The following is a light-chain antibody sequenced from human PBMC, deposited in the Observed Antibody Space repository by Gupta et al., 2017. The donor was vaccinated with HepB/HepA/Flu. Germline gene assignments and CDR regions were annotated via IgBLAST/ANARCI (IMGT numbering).Light chain of an antibody. V-gene: IGLV1-40*01. Sequence: QSVLTQPASVSGVPGQTVTISCPGTNTNIGAHYDVHWYQQFPGTAPKLLIFENTKRPSGVPDRFSGSKSGTSASLTIAGLQPEEEADFDGQSYDSSLSAWVFGGGTKLTVL. CDR3: QSYDSSLSAWV. CDR1: NTNIGAHYD. CDR2: ENT. J-gene: IGLJ3*02.